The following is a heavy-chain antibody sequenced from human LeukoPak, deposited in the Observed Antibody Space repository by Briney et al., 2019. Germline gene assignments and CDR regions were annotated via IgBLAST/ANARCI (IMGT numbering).Heavy chain of an antibody. J-gene: IGHJ4*02. V-gene: IGHV4-59*11. CDR3: ASFDPYSSSWYGLGY. D-gene: IGHD6-13*01. CDR1: GGSISSHS. CDR2: IYYSGST. Sequence: SETLSLTCTVSGGSISSHSWSWIRQPPGKGLEWIGYIYYSGSTNYNPSLKSRVTISVDTSKNQFSLKLSSVTAADTAVYYCASFDPYSSSWYGLGYWGQGTLVTVSS.